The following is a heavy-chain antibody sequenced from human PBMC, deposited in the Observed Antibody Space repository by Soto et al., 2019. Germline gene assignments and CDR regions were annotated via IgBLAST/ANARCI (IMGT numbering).Heavy chain of an antibody. D-gene: IGHD3-22*01. CDR1: GTSVFGANW. J-gene: IGHJ4*02. Sequence: QVQLQESGPGLVNPLETLSLTCTVSGTSVFGANWWGWVRQPPGKGLEWIGEIHSSGNTDYSPSLKSRVTISVDMSKNEVSLKLTSVTAAATAVYYCARTGPYSSGDNWGQGTLVTVSS. CDR3: ARTGPYSSGDN. V-gene: IGHV4-4*02. CDR2: IHSSGNT.